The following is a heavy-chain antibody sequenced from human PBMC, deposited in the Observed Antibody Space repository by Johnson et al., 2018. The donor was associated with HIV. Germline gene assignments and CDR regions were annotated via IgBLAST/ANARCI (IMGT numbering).Heavy chain of an antibody. Sequence: MQLVESGGGLVQPGGSLRLSCAASGFTFSSYWMSWVRQAPGKGLEWVANIKQDGSEKYYVDSVKGRFTISRDNAKNSLYLQMNSLRAEDTAVYYGARESLPGYSSSNDAFDIWGQGTMVTVSS. CDR2: IKQDGSEK. CDR3: ARESLPGYSSSNDAFDI. D-gene: IGHD6-13*01. V-gene: IGHV3-7*05. J-gene: IGHJ3*02. CDR1: GFTFSSYW.